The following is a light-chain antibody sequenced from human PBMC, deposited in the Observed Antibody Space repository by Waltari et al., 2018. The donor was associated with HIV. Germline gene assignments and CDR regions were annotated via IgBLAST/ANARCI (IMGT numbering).Light chain of an antibody. V-gene: IGLV2-14*03. CDR1: NNDIGGYHY. CDR3: SSYTSNTTVV. Sequence: QSALTQPASVSGSPGQSLTISCIDTNNDIGGYHYVSCYQQHADKAPKLLIYEVSNRPSGVSHRFSGSRSGNTASLTVSGLRAEDEADYYCSSYTSNTTVVFGGGTKLTVL. CDR2: EVS. J-gene: IGLJ2*01.